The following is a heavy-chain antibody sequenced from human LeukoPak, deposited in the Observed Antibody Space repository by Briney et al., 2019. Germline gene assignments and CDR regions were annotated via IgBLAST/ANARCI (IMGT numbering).Heavy chain of an antibody. D-gene: IGHD2-15*01. V-gene: IGHV1-2*02. Sequence: ASVKVSCKASGYTFTGYYMHWVRQAPGQGLEWMGWFNPNSGGTNYAQKFQGRVTMTRDTSISTAYMELSRLRSDDTAVYYCARDPLGYCSGGSCPGYYFDYWGQGTLVTVSS. CDR1: GYTFTGYY. J-gene: IGHJ4*02. CDR2: FNPNSGGT. CDR3: ARDPLGYCSGGSCPGYYFDY.